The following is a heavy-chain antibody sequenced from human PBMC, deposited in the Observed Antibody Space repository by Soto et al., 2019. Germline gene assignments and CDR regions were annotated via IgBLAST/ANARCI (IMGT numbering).Heavy chain of an antibody. CDR1: GFTFSNYW. J-gene: IGHJ4*02. CDR3: ARGATIFGVVIPGN. V-gene: IGHV3-74*01. Sequence: GGSLRLSCAASGFTFSNYWMHWVRQVPGKRLVWVSRINSDGSTTSYADSVKGRFTISRDNAKNTLFLQMNSLRAEDTAVYYCARGATIFGVVIPGNWGQGTLVTVSS. CDR2: INSDGSTT. D-gene: IGHD3-3*01.